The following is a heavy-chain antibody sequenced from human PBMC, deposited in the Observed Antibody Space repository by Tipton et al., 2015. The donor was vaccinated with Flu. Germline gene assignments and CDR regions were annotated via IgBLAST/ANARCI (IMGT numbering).Heavy chain of an antibody. Sequence: TLSLTCTVSGASISSAGYYWSWIRQHPGKGLEWIGNIYYTGSTYYNPSLKSRVTISVDTSKNQFSLKLTSVTAADTAVYYCARDMDDISDYYYSDYWGQGTLVTVSS. CDR2: IYYTGST. V-gene: IGHV4-31*03. CDR1: GASISSAGYY. CDR3: ARDMDDISDYYYSDY. D-gene: IGHD3-22*01. J-gene: IGHJ4*02.